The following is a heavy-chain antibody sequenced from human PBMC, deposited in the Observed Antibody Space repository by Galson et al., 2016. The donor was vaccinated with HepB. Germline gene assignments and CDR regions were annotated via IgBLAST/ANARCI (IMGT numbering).Heavy chain of an antibody. Sequence: SLRLSCATSGFTFSSYAMSWVRQAPGKGLEWVSAISGSGGSTYYADSVKGRFTISRDNSKNTLYPQMNSLRAEDTAVYYCAKDQPDYDIPSYSYGMDVWGKGTTVTVSS. CDR3: AKDQPDYDIPSYSYGMDV. V-gene: IGHV3-23*01. CDR2: ISGSGGST. J-gene: IGHJ6*04. CDR1: GFTFSSYA. D-gene: IGHD3-9*01.